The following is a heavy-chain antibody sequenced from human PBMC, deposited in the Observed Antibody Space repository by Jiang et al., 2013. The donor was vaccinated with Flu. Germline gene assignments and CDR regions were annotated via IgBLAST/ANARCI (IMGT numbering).Heavy chain of an antibody. J-gene: IGHJ2*01. Sequence: VQLLESGGDLVQPGGSLRLSCAASGFTLSNYAMSWVRQAPGKGLEWVSAISGSGASTYYADSVKGRFTISRDDSKNSLYLQMNSLRADDTAIYFCAKEGDDSQWYFDLWGRGTLVSVSS. CDR1: GFTLSNYA. CDR2: ISGSGAST. D-gene: IGHD2-21*01. V-gene: IGHV3-23*01. CDR3: AKEGDDSQWYFDL.